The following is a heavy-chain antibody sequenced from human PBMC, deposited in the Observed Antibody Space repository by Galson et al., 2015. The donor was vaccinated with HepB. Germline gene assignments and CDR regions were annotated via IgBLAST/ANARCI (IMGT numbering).Heavy chain of an antibody. D-gene: IGHD3-22*01. J-gene: IGHJ4*02. CDR2: IWYDGSNK. V-gene: IGHV3-33*01. CDR3: ARDLYYYDSSGLDY. Sequence: SLRLSCAASGFTFSSYGMHWVRQAPGKGLEWVAVIWYDGSNKYYADSVKGRFTISRDNSKNTLYLQMNSLRAEDTAVYYCARDLYYYDSSGLDYWGQGTLVTVSS. CDR1: GFTFSSYG.